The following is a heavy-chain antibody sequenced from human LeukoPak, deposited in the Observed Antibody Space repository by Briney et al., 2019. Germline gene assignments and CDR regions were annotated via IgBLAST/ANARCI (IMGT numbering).Heavy chain of an antibody. V-gene: IGHV3-66*01. CDR2: IYSGGST. D-gene: IGHD1-26*01. Sequence: GGSLRLSCAASGFTVSSNYMSWVRQAPGKGLEWVSVIYSGGSTYYADSVKGRFTISRDNSKNTLDLQMDSLRAEDTAVYYCARMSGSHIDSWGQGTLVTVSS. CDR3: ARMSGSHIDS. CDR1: GFTVSSNY. J-gene: IGHJ4*02.